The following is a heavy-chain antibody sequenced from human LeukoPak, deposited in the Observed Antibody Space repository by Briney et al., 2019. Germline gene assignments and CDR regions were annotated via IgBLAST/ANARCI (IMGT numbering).Heavy chain of an antibody. D-gene: IGHD3-22*01. J-gene: IGHJ4*02. V-gene: IGHV3-23*01. CDR2: ISGSGGST. CDR1: GFTFSSYA. CDR3: ANHGTYYYDSSGYYWD. Sequence: GGSLRLSCAASGFTFSSYAMSWVRQAPGKGLEWVSDISGSGGSTYYADSVKGPFTTSRDTSKNTPYLQMNSLRAEDTAVYYRANHGTYYYDSSGYYWDWGQGTLVTVPS.